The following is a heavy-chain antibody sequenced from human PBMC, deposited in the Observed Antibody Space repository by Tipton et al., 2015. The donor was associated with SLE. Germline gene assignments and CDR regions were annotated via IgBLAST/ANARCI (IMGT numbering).Heavy chain of an antibody. Sequence: GSLRLSCVASTFTFSNYWMSWVRQAPGKGLEWVAHINKDGSETYPVDSVKGRFTISRDNSKNTLYLQMNSLRAEDTAVYYCAKDLGRMGAEYFRHWGQGTLVTVSS. V-gene: IGHV3-7*01. CDR1: TFTFSNYW. CDR2: INKDGSET. D-gene: IGHD1-26*01. CDR3: AKDLGRMGAEYFRH. J-gene: IGHJ1*01.